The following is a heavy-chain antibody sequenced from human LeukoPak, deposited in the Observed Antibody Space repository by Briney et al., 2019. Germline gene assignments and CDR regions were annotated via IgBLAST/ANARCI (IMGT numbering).Heavy chain of an antibody. D-gene: IGHD6-19*01. CDR2: IYYSGST. CDR1: GGSISSSSYY. CDR3: AKGTSSGWYYFDY. V-gene: IGHV4-39*07. J-gene: IGHJ4*02. Sequence: SETLSLTCTVSGGSISSSSYYWGWIRQPPGKGLEWIGSIYYSGSTYYNPSLKSRVTISVDTSKNQFSLKLSSVTAADTAVYYCAKGTSSGWYYFDYWGQGTLVTVSS.